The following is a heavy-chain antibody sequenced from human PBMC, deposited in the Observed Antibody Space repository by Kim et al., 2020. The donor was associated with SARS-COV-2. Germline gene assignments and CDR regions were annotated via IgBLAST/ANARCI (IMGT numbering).Heavy chain of an antibody. V-gene: IGHV3-23*01. Sequence: GGSLRLSCAASGFTFASYAMTWVRQAPGKGLEWVSSLSSSDDKTNYADSVKGRFTISRDNAKNTLYLQMNTLRAEDTAIYYCAKDQSSEYDFWRGFRPYVMDVWARGTTDSVST. CDR1: GFTFASYA. D-gene: IGHD3-3*01. J-gene: IGHJ6*01. CDR3: AKDQSSEYDFWRGFRPYVMDV. CDR2: LSSSDDKT.